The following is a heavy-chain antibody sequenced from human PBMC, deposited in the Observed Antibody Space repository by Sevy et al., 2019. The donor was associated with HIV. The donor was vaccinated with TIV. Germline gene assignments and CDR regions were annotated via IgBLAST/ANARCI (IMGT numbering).Heavy chain of an antibody. J-gene: IGHJ3*02. CDR3: ARSTYYFDTTGFGAFDI. D-gene: IGHD3-22*01. CDR1: GFTFDDYA. V-gene: IGHV3-20*01. CDR2: INWKGDGI. Sequence: GGSLRLSCATSGFTFDDYAMNWVRQVPGKGLEWVSGINWKGDGIGYVDSVKGRFIISRDNAKKSLYLQMNSLRAEDTALYHCARSTYYFDTTGFGAFDIWGQGTKVTVSS.